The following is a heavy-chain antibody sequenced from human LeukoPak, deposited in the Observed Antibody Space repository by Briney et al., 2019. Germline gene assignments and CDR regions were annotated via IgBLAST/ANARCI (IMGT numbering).Heavy chain of an antibody. J-gene: IGHJ4*02. CDR3: AREIGASGRDY. V-gene: IGHV3-53*01. CDR2: LFSGGET. CDR1: GFTFSSYA. Sequence: PGGSLRLSCAASGFTFSSYAMSWVRQAPGKGLEWVSVLFSGGETNYASSVKGRFTISRDKSKNTLFLQMNSLRVEDTAVYYCAREIGASGRDYWGQGTLVTVSS. D-gene: IGHD1-26*01.